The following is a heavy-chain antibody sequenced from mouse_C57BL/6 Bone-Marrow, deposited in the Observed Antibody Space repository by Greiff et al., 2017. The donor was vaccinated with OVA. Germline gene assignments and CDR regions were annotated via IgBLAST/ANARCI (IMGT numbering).Heavy chain of an antibody. CDR3: TRRKEGSSYLYFDV. Sequence: VQLQQSGTVLARPGASVKMSCKTSGYTFTSYWMHWVKQRPGQGLEWIGAIYPGNSDTSYNQKFKGKAKLTAVTSASTAYMELSSLTNADSAVFDCTRRKEGSSYLYFDVWGTGTTLTVSS. D-gene: IGHD1-1*01. CDR2: IYPGNSDT. V-gene: IGHV1-5*01. J-gene: IGHJ1*03. CDR1: GYTFTSYW.